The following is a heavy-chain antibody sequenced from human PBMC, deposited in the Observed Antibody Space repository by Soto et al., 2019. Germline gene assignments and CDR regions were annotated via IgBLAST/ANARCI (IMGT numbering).Heavy chain of an antibody. J-gene: IGHJ4*02. CDR2: TNHSGST. D-gene: IGHD1-7*01. V-gene: IGHV4-34*01. CDR1: GGSFSGYY. CDR3: ARRLGGGNWNYSL. Sequence: PSETLSLTCAVYGGSFSGYYWSWIRQPPGKGLEWIGETNHSGSTNYSPSLKSRVTISVDTSKNQFSLKLSSVTAADTAVYYCARRLGGGNWNYSLWGQGTLVTVSS.